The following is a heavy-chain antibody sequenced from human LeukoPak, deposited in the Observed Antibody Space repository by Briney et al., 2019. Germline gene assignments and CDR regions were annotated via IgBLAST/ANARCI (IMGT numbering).Heavy chain of an antibody. CDR3: AKDRGAAAASYYFDY. J-gene: IGHJ4*02. D-gene: IGHD6-13*01. Sequence: GGSLRLSCAASGFTFSSYGMHWVRQAPGKGLEWVAFIRYDGSNKYYADSVKGRFTISRDNSKNTLYLQMNSLRAEDTAVYYCAKDRGAAAASYYFDYWGQGTLVTVSS. CDR2: IRYDGSNK. V-gene: IGHV3-30*02. CDR1: GFTFSSYG.